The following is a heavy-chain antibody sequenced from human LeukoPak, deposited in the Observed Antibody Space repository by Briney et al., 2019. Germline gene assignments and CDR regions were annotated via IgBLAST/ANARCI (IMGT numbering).Heavy chain of an antibody. J-gene: IGHJ4*02. CDR1: EFTFSSHW. Sequence: GGSLRLSCVVSEFTFSSHWMHWVRQVPGKGLVWVSRINNEGTTTNYADSVKGRFTISRDNSKNTLYLQMNSLRAEDTAVYYCARDIVVVVAAQYDTGFDYWGQGTLVTVSS. CDR3: ARDIVVVVAAQYDTGFDY. D-gene: IGHD2-15*01. CDR2: INNEGTTT. V-gene: IGHV3-74*01.